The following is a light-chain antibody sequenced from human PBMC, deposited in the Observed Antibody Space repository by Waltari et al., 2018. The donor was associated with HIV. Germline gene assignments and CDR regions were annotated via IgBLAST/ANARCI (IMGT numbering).Light chain of an antibody. CDR2: DVS. J-gene: IGLJ1*01. CDR1: TSNGGGYYY. V-gene: IGLV2-14*03. CDR3: SAYTTNSTYV. Sequence: QSALTQPASVSWSPGPPITISCTGTTSNGGGYYYDSWYQLPPGKAPKLLIYDVSNRPSGVPNRFSGSKSGNTASLTISGLQAEDEADYYCSAYTTNSTYVFGTGTKVTVL.